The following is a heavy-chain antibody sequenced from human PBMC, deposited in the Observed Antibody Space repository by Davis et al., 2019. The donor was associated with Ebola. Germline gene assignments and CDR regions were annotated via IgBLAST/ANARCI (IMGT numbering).Heavy chain of an antibody. Sequence: PGGSLRLSCAASGFTFSSYGMHWVRQAPGKGLEWVAVIWYDGSNKYYADSVKGRFTISRDNSKNTLYLQMNSLRAEDTAGYYFARDPNTRRGRHFDYLGQGTLVTVSS. D-gene: IGHD3-16*01. CDR2: IWYDGSNK. V-gene: IGHV3-33*01. CDR1: GFTFSSYG. CDR3: ARDPNTRRGRHFDY. J-gene: IGHJ4*02.